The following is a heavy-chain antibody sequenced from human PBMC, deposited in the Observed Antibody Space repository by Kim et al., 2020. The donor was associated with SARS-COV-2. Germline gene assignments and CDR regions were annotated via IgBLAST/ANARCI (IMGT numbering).Heavy chain of an antibody. Sequence: GESLKISCKGSGYSFTSYWIGWVRQMPGKGLEWMGIIYPGDSDTRYSPSFQGQVTISADKSISTAYLQWSSLKASDTAMYYCARHLQYSSSSAYYYGMDVWGQGTTVTVSS. D-gene: IGHD6-13*01. J-gene: IGHJ6*02. CDR2: IYPGDSDT. V-gene: IGHV5-51*01. CDR1: GYSFTSYW. CDR3: ARHLQYSSSSAYYYGMDV.